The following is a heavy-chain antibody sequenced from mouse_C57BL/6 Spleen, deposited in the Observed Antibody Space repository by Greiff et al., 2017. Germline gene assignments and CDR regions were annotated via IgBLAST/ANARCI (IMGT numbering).Heavy chain of an antibody. D-gene: IGHD6-1*01. CDR3: ARPASYWDFYV. V-gene: IGHV5-17*01. Sequence: EVMLVESGGGLVKPGGSLKLSCAASGFTFSDYGMHWVRQAPEKGLEWVAYISSGSSTIYYADTVKGRFTISRDNAKNTLILQLTSLRSEDTAMYYCARPASYWDFYVWGTGTTVTVSS. CDR2: ISSGSSTI. J-gene: IGHJ1*03. CDR1: GFTFSDYG.